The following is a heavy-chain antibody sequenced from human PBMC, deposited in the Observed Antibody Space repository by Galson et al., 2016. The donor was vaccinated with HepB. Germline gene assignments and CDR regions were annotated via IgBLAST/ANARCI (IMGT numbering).Heavy chain of an antibody. CDR3: AGQWLVPFDL. J-gene: IGHJ2*01. CDR1: GFTLSKNA. CDR2: ISYDGSNK. D-gene: IGHD6-19*01. V-gene: IGHV3-30*04. Sequence: SLRLSCAASGFTLSKNAMHWVRQAPGKGLEWVALISYDGSNKYYADSVKGRFTISRDNSKNTVYLQMNSLRAEDTAVYYCAGQWLVPFDLWGRGTLVTVSS.